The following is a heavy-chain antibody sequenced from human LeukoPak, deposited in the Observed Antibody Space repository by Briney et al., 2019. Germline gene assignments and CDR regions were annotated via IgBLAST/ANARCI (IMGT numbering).Heavy chain of an antibody. CDR2: IYTSGST. D-gene: IGHD3-10*01. CDR3: ARAHYYGSGSARNWFDP. V-gene: IGHV4-61*02. CDR1: GGSISSGSYY. Sequence: PSETLSLTCTVSGGSISSGSYYWSWIRQPAGKGLEWIGRIYTSGSTNYNPSLKSRVTISVDTSKNQFSLKLSSVTAADTAVYYCARAHYYGSGSARNWFDPWGQGTLVTVSS. J-gene: IGHJ5*02.